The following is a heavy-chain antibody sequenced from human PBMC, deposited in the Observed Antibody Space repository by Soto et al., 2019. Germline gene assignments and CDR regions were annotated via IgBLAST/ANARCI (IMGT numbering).Heavy chain of an antibody. D-gene: IGHD3-3*01. J-gene: IGHJ5*02. Sequence: GSLRLSCAASGFTFVSYAMRWVRHSAWKWREWVGVISYDGSNKYYADSVKGRFTISRDNSKNTLYLQTNSLRSEDTAVHYYASVRGDDFWTGFDTWGQGTLVTVSS. CDR1: GFTFVSYA. CDR2: ISYDGSNK. CDR3: ASVRGDDFWTGFDT. V-gene: IGHV3-30*07.